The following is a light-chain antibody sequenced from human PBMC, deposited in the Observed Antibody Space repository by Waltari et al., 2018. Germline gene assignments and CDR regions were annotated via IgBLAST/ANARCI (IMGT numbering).Light chain of an antibody. CDR1: KSGDKY. CDR3: QAWDSSHVV. V-gene: IGLV3-1*01. CDR2: QDS. J-gene: IGLJ2*01. Sequence: SYELTQPPSVSVSPGQPASITCSGDKSGDKYACWYQQKPGQSPVLVISQDSKRPSGIPERFSGSNSGNTATLTISGTQAMDEADYYCQAWDSSHVVFGGGTKLTVL.